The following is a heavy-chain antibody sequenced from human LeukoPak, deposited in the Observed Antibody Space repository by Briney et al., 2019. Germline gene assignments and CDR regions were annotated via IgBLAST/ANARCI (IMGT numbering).Heavy chain of an antibody. CDR2: ISSSSSYI. D-gene: IGHD6-19*01. Sequence: GSLRLSCAASGFTFSSYSMNWVRQAPGKGLEWVSSISSSSSYIYYADSVKGRFTISRDNVKNSLYLQMNSLRAEDTAVYYCASFPIAVAGSWGQGTLVTVSS. CDR1: GFTFSSYS. V-gene: IGHV3-21*01. CDR3: ASFPIAVAGS. J-gene: IGHJ5*02.